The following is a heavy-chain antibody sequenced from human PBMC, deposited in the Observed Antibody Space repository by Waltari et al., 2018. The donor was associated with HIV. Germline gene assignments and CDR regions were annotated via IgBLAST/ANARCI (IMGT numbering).Heavy chain of an antibody. CDR2: MNPNSGNT. Sequence: QVQLVQSGAEVKKPGASVKDSCKDSGYNFTSSDINWVRQATGKGLEWMGWMNPNSGNTGYAQKFQGRVTMTRNTSISTAYMELSSLRSEDTAVYYCARGLFCSGGSCQGSFDYWGQGTLVTVSS. V-gene: IGHV1-8*01. CDR1: GYNFTSSD. J-gene: IGHJ4*02. D-gene: IGHD2-15*01. CDR3: ARGLFCSGGSCQGSFDY.